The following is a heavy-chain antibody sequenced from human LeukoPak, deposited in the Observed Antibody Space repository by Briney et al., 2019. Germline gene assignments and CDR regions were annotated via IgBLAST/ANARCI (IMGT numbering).Heavy chain of an antibody. J-gene: IGHJ4*02. CDR1: GGSISSISW. Sequence: PSETLSLTCAVSGGSISSISWWSWARQPPGKGLEWIGEIHHSGSTNYNPSLKSRVTISVDKSKNHFSLKLNSVTAADTAVYYCARGLGTNFDYWGQGTLVTVSS. CDR3: ARGLGTNFDY. V-gene: IGHV4-4*02. CDR2: IHHSGST.